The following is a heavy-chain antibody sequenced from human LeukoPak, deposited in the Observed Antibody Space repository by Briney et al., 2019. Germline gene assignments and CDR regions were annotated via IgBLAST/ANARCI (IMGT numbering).Heavy chain of an antibody. CDR2: ISGSGGST. J-gene: IGHJ6*03. CDR1: GFTFSSYA. CDR3: AKAVQEYYGSGYYYYYMDV. D-gene: IGHD3-10*01. Sequence: GGSLRLSCAASGFTFSSYAMSWVRQAPGKGLEWVSAISGSGGSTYYADSVKGRFTISRDNSKNTLYLQMNSLRAEDTAVYYCAKAVQEYYGSGYYYYYMDVWGKGTTVTVSS. V-gene: IGHV3-23*01.